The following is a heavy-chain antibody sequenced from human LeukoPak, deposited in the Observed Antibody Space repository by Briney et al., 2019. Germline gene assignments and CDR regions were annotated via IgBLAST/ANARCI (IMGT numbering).Heavy chain of an antibody. V-gene: IGHV3-7*01. D-gene: IGHD1-1*01. Sequence: GGSLRLSCEVSGFTFETYWMSWVRQAPGKGLEWVANIDEDGNEEHYVRSVKGRFTISRDNAKNLVYLQMESLKVDDTAVNYCTTGETMDVWGKGTTVTVSS. CDR1: GFTFETYW. J-gene: IGHJ6*03. CDR3: TTGETMDV. CDR2: IDEDGNEE.